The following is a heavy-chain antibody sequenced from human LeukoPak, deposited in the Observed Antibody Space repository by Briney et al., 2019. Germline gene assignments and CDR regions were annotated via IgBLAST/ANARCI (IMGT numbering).Heavy chain of an antibody. J-gene: IGHJ6*03. V-gene: IGHV3-48*03. CDR2: ISSSSSTI. D-gene: IGHD2-8*01. CDR1: GFTFSSYE. Sequence: PGGSLRLSCAASGFTFSSYEMNWVRQAPGKGLEWVSYISSSSSTIYYADSAKGRFTISRDNAKNSPYLQMNSLRAEDTAVYYCARAKMDYYYYYYMDVWGKGTTVTVSS. CDR3: ARAKMDYYYYYYMDV.